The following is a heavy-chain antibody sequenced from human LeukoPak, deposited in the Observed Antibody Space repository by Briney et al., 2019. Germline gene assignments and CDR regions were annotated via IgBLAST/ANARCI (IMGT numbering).Heavy chain of an antibody. D-gene: IGHD4-4*01. Sequence: PSETLSLTCTVSGGSSISSYYWSWIRQPPRKGLEWIGYIYYSGSTDYNPSLKSRVTISLDTSKNQFSLKLTSVTAADTAVYHCARSYSNSGYYYYGMDVWGQGTTVTVSS. J-gene: IGHJ6*02. CDR2: IYYSGST. CDR3: ARSYSNSGYYYYGMDV. CDR1: GGSSISSYY. V-gene: IGHV4-59*08.